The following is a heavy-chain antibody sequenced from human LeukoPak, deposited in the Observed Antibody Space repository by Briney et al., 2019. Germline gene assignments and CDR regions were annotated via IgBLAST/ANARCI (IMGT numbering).Heavy chain of an antibody. Sequence: ASVKVSCKASGYTFTGYYMHWVRQAPGQGLEWMGWINPNSGGTNYAQKFQGRVTMTRDTSTSTAYMELSRLRSDDTAVYYCARTGTYYDFWSGLHFDYWGQGTLVTVSS. D-gene: IGHD3-3*01. CDR2: INPNSGGT. J-gene: IGHJ4*02. V-gene: IGHV1-2*02. CDR3: ARTGTYYDFWSGLHFDY. CDR1: GYTFTGYY.